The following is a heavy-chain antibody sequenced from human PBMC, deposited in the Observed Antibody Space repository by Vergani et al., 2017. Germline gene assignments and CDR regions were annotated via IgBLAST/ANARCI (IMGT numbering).Heavy chain of an antibody. Sequence: QVQLVQSGAEVKKPGASVKVSCKASGYTFTGYYMNWVRQAPGQGLEWMGWINPNSGDTLYAQKFQGRVTMTRNTSISTAYMELSSLRSEDTAVYYCVSEYSRSWGQGTLVTVSS. CDR2: INPNSGDT. J-gene: IGHJ4*02. CDR1: GYTFTGYY. D-gene: IGHD6-6*01. CDR3: VSEYSRS. V-gene: IGHV1-8*02.